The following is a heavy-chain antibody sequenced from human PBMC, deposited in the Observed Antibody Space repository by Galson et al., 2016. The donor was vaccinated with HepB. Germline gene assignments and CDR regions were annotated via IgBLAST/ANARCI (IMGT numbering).Heavy chain of an antibody. Sequence: SVKVSCKASGYTFTNYGINWVRQAPGQGLEWMGWIGAYNGNTNYAQNLQGRVTMTTDTSTSTAYMELRSLRSDDTALYYCARGGTMVQGIHFYFGIDVWGQGTPVTVSS. D-gene: IGHD3-10*01. CDR3: ARGGTMVQGIHFYFGIDV. J-gene: IGHJ6*02. CDR2: IGAYNGNT. V-gene: IGHV1-18*01. CDR1: GYTFTNYG.